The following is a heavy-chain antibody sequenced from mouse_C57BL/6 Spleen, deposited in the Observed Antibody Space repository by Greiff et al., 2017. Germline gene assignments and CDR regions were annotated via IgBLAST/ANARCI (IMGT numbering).Heavy chain of an antibody. D-gene: IGHD1-1*01. V-gene: IGHV1-52*01. Sequence: VQLHQPGAELVRPGSSVKLSCKASGYTFTSYWMHWVKQRPIQGLEWIGNIDPSDSETHYNQKFKDKATLTVDKSSSTAYMQLSSLTSEDSAVYYCARYYGSSYDWYFDVWGTGTTVTVSS. CDR2: IDPSDSET. CDR1: GYTFTSYW. J-gene: IGHJ1*03. CDR3: ARYYGSSYDWYFDV.